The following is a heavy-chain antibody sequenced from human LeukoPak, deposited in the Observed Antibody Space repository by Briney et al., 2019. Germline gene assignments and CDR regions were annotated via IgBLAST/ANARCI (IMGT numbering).Heavy chain of an antibody. J-gene: IGHJ4*02. CDR2: IIPIFGTA. V-gene: IGHV1-69*13. CDR3: AREERGYSYGGPFDY. D-gene: IGHD5-18*01. Sequence: SVKVSCKASGGTFSSYAISWVRQAPGQGLEWMGGIIPIFGTANYAQKFQGRVTITADESTSTAYMELSSLRSEDTAVYYCAREERGYSYGGPFDYWGQGTLVTVSS. CDR1: GGTFSSYA.